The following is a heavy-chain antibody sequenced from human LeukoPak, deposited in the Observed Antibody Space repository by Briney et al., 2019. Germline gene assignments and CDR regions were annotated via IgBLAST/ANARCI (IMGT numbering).Heavy chain of an antibody. Sequence: RRSLRLSCALSGLAFNNAWMSWVRLAPGKGLEWVGRIKSKTDGGTADYAAPVKGRFTISRDDSKNMVFLQMNSLKIADTALYFCATEADTAMALPKNWGQGTLVTVSS. V-gene: IGHV3-15*01. CDR1: GLAFNNAW. J-gene: IGHJ4*02. CDR2: IKSKTDGGTA. D-gene: IGHD5-18*01. CDR3: ATEADTAMALPKN.